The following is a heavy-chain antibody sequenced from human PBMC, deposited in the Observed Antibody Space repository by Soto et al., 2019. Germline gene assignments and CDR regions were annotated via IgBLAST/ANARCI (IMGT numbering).Heavy chain of an antibody. CDR2: ISGSGGSI. CDR1: GFTFSSYG. Sequence: PGGSLRLSCAASGFTFSSYGMHWVRQAPGKGLEWVSVISGSGGSIFYADSVKGQFTISRDNSKNTLFLQMNSLRAEDTAVYFCAKGNYNYGDALDIWGQGTMVTVSS. D-gene: IGHD4-17*01. V-gene: IGHV3-23*01. J-gene: IGHJ3*02. CDR3: AKGNYNYGDALDI.